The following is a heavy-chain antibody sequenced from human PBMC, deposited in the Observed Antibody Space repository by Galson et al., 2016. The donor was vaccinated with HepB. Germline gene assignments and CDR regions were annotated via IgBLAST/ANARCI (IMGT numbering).Heavy chain of an antibody. CDR3: ARTNNWGSYYYFDF. D-gene: IGHD7-27*01. CDR1: GGTFTNYV. J-gene: IGHJ4*02. CDR2: ITPIFNVA. V-gene: IGHV1-69*13. Sequence: VKVSCKVSGGTFTNYVTSWVRQAPGQGLAWLGGITPIFNVAHYAQKFLGKVTITADESTSTAYMEVNSLIYEDTAIYYYARTNNWGSYYYFDFWGQGTLVTVSS.